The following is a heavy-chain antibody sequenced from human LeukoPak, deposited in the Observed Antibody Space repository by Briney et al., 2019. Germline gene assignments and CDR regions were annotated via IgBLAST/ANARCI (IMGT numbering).Heavy chain of an antibody. J-gene: IGHJ4*02. CDR3: ARPRTNYGDIGV. D-gene: IGHD4-17*01. V-gene: IGHV4-39*01. CDR2: IFYSGST. Sequence: SETLSLTCTVSGGSISSANYYWGWIRQPPGTGLEWIGSIFYSGSTYYNPSLKSRVTISVDTSKNQFSLKLSSLTVADTAVYYCARPRTNYGDIGVWGQGTLVTVSP. CDR1: GGSISSANYY.